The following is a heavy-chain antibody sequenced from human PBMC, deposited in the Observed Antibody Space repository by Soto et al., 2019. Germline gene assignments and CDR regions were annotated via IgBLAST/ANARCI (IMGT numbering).Heavy chain of an antibody. CDR3: AADLACNSARCYPYNFDV. D-gene: IGHD2-2*01. CDR2: IVVGSGET. CDR1: GFTFTGSA. Sequence: QTKLVQSGPEVKKPGTSVKVSCKASGFTFTGSALQWVRQARGQGLEWIGWIVVGSGETNYAQKFQERVTITRDMSTSTAYMELSRLRSEDTAVYYCAADLACNSARCYPYNFDVWGQGTMVTVSS. J-gene: IGHJ3*01. V-gene: IGHV1-58*01.